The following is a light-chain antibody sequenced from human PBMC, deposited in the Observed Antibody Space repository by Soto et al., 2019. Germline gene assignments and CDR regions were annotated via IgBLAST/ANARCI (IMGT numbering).Light chain of an antibody. CDR1: QSVSRN. CDR3: QQYNNWPPIT. V-gene: IGKV3-15*01. CDR2: GAS. Sequence: EIVMTQSPATISVSPGQSSTLSCRASQSVSRNLASYQQKPPQAPRLLIYGASTRATGIPARFSGSGSGTEFTLTISSLKSQDFAVYYCQQYNNWPPITFGHGTRLEIK. J-gene: IGKJ5*01.